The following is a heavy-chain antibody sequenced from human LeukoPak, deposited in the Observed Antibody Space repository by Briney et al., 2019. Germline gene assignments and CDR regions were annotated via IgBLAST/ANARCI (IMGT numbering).Heavy chain of an antibody. Sequence: GGSLRLSCAASGFTFSSYGMHWVRQAPGKGLEWVSVIWYDGKNKYYADSVKGRFTISRDNSKNTLYLQMNSLRAEDTAVYYCARLIVGAMYYFDYWGQGTLVTVSS. D-gene: IGHD1-26*01. V-gene: IGHV3-33*01. CDR2: IWYDGKNK. CDR3: ARLIVGAMYYFDY. CDR1: GFTFSSYG. J-gene: IGHJ4*02.